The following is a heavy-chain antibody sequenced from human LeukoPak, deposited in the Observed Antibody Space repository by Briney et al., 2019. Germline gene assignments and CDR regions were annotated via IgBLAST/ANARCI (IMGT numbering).Heavy chain of an antibody. J-gene: IGHJ4*02. CDR1: GASIGSSLYF. D-gene: IGHD1-7*01. Sequence: PSETLSLTCTVSGASIGSSLYFWGWFHQPPGKGLEWIVSIYYRPTTYYNPSLKSRGTIPLDTSNNQFSLKLTSVTAADTAFYYCARGRNWNFQAYFDYWGLGSLVSVSS. CDR3: ARGRNWNFQAYFDY. V-gene: IGHV4-39*07. CDR2: IYYRPTT.